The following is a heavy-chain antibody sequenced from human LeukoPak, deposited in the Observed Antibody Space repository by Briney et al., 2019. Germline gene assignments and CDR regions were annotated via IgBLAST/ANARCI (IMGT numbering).Heavy chain of an antibody. V-gene: IGHV3-11*03. Sequence: KTGGSLRLSCAASGFTFSDYYMSWIRQAPGKGLEWVSYISSRSSYKNYADSVKGRFTISRDNAKNSLYLQMNSLRAEDTAVYYCARWNSGMTTVTTIPRYYYYGMDVWGQGTTVTVSS. CDR2: ISSRSSYK. J-gene: IGHJ6*02. CDR3: ARWNSGMTTVTTIPRYYYYGMDV. D-gene: IGHD4-17*01. CDR1: GFTFSDYY.